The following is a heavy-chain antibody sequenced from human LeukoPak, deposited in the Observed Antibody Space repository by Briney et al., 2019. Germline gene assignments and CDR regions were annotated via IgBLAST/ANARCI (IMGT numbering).Heavy chain of an antibody. CDR2: VRHGGVT. J-gene: IGHJ3*01. CDR1: GASFSEYF. V-gene: IGHV4-34*01. D-gene: IGHD4-17*01. Sequence: SETLSLTCTVYGASFSEYFWSWVRQYPGEGLEWIGEVRHGGVTNYNPSLMGRVAISADTSKNQFSLTLTSVTAADTAVYYCARGRHYYGDYIRSFPDAFHVWGRGTVVSVSS. CDR3: ARGRHYYGDYIRSFPDAFHV.